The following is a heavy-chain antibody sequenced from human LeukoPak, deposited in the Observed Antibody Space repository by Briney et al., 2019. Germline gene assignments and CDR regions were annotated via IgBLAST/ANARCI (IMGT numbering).Heavy chain of an antibody. CDR3: ARHGAAAGTGKFDY. V-gene: IGHV4-59*08. J-gene: IGHJ4*02. D-gene: IGHD6-13*01. Sequence: SETLSLTCTVSGGSISSYYWSWIRQPPGKGLEWIGYIYYSGSTNYNPSLKSRVTISVDTSKNQFSPKLSSVTAADTAVYYCARHGAAAGTGKFDYWGQGTLVTVSS. CDR2: IYYSGST. CDR1: GGSISSYY.